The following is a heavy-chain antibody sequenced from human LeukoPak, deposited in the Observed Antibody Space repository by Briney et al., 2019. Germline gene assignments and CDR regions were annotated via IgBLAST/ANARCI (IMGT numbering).Heavy chain of an antibody. CDR2: ISYDGSNK. CDR3: AKAPLRYCSGGSCYTGGYYYYGIDV. CDR1: GFTFSSYG. Sequence: GGSLRLSCAASGFTFSSYGMHWVRQAPGKGLEWVAVISYDGSNKYYADSVKGRFTISRDNSKNTLYLQMNSLRAEDTAVYYCAKAPLRYCSGGSCYTGGYYYYGIDVWGQGTTVTVSS. D-gene: IGHD2-15*01. V-gene: IGHV3-30*18. J-gene: IGHJ6*02.